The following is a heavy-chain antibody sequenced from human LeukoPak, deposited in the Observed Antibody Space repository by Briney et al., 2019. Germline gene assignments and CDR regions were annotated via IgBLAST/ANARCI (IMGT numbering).Heavy chain of an antibody. CDR2: ISPSGGST. Sequence: GGSLRLSCAASGFIFNHYAMSWVRQAPGKGLEWVSGISPSGGSTYYADSVRGRFSISRDNAKNTLYLHMNNLRVEDSALYYCAKEKTVRGVIPLHLDYWGQGSLVTVSS. D-gene: IGHD3-10*01. CDR1: GFIFNHYA. V-gene: IGHV3-23*01. J-gene: IGHJ4*02. CDR3: AKEKTVRGVIPLHLDY.